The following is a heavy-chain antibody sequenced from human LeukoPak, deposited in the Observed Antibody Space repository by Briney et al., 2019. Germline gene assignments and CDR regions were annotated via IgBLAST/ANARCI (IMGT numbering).Heavy chain of an antibody. J-gene: IGHJ6*03. CDR2: IRYDETNE. Sequence: GGSLRLSRAASGFNFNTYGMYWVRQAPGKGLEWVAFIRYDETNEYYADSVKGRFTISRDNSKNTLYLQMNSLRAEDTAVYYCERDPQVSYYYYMDVWGKGTTVTISS. CDR1: GFNFNTYG. V-gene: IGHV3-30*02. CDR3: ERDPQVSYYYYMDV.